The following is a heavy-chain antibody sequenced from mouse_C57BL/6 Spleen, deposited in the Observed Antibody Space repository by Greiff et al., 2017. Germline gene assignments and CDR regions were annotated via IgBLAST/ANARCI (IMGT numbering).Heavy chain of an antibody. CDR3: ARERVTTVVADY. V-gene: IGHV1-54*01. CDR1: GYAFTNYL. J-gene: IGHJ2*01. D-gene: IGHD1-1*01. Sequence: QVQLKQSGAELVRPGTSVKVSCKASGYAFTNYLIEWVKQRPGQGLEWIGVINPGSGGTNYNEKFKGKATLTADKSSSTAYMQLSSLTSEDSAVYFCARERVTTVVADYWGQGTTLTVSS. CDR2: INPGSGGT.